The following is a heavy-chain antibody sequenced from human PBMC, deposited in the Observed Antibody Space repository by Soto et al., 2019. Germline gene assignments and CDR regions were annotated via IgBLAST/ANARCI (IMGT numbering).Heavy chain of an antibody. CDR3: ARDITGTLGGY. CDR1: GYTFTSYY. J-gene: IGHJ4*02. CDR2: ITPSGGST. D-gene: IGHD1-7*01. Sequence: ASVKVSCRASGYTFTSYYMHSVRQAPGQGLEWMGIITPSGGSTSYAQKFQGRVTMTRDTSTSTVYMELSSLRSEDTAVYYCARDITGTLGGYWGQGTLVTVSS. V-gene: IGHV1-46*01.